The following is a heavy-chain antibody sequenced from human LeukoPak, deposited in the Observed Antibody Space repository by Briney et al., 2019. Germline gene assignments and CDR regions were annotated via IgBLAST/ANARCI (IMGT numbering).Heavy chain of an antibody. Sequence: GGSLRLSCAASGFTFSSYEMNWVRQAPGKGLEWVSSTSSSSSYIYYADSVKGRFTISRDNAKDSLYLQMNSLRAEDTAVYYCARKWGFSGHPGGYFDYWGQGTLVTVSS. J-gene: IGHJ4*02. CDR2: TSSSSSYI. CDR1: GFTFSSYE. V-gene: IGHV3-21*01. CDR3: ARKWGFSGHPGGYFDY. D-gene: IGHD6-19*01.